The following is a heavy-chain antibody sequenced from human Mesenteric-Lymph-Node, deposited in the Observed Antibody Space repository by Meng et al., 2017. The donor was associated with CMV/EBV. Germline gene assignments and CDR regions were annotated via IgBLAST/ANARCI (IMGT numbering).Heavy chain of an antibody. CDR1: GYSISSGYY. CDR3: ASRSSGWYPPYNWFDP. D-gene: IGHD6-19*01. J-gene: IGHJ5*02. V-gene: IGHV4-38-2*02. CDR2: IYHSGST. Sequence: SETLSLTCTVSGYSISSGYYWGWIRQPPGKGLEWIGSIYHSGSTCYNPSLKSRITISVDTSKNQFSLKLSSVTAADTAVYYCASRSSGWYPPYNWFDPWGQGTLVTVSS.